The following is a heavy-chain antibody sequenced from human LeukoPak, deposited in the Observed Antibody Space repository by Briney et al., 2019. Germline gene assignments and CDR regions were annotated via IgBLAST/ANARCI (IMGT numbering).Heavy chain of an antibody. J-gene: IGHJ4*02. CDR2: VIPLRGTA. CDR3: ARDGDEDILPGYFNY. V-gene: IGHV1-69*04. CDR1: GDIFNRYG. Sequence: SVKVSCKASGDIFNRYGFSWVRQAPGQGLEWMGRVIPLRGTADYAQKFQDRVTITADTSRTTAYMEVRSLRSQDTALYFCARDGDEDILPGYFNYRGQEPLVTLPS. D-gene: IGHD3-9*01.